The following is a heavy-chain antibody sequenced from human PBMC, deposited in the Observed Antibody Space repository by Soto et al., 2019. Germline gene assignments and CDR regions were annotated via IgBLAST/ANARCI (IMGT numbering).Heavy chain of an antibody. CDR3: ARGIMITFGGVTLFDY. CDR1: GGSISSGGYY. CDR2: IYYSGST. J-gene: IGHJ4*02. Sequence: QVQLQESGPGLVKPSQTLSLTCTVSGGSISSGGYYWSWFRQHPGKGLEWIGYIYYSGSTYYNPSLKSRVTISVDTSKNQFSLKLSSVTAADTAVYYCARGIMITFGGVTLFDYWGQGTLVTVSS. D-gene: IGHD3-16*01. V-gene: IGHV4-31*03.